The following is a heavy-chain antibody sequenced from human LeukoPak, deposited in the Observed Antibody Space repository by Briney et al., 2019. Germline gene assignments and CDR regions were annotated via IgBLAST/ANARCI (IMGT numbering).Heavy chain of an antibody. CDR3: ARAVDYYGSGSYYKRWFDP. J-gene: IGHJ5*02. V-gene: IGHV4-30-4*08. CDR2: ISYSGST. CDR1: GGSISSGDYY. D-gene: IGHD3-10*01. Sequence: SETLSLTCTVSGGSISSGDYYWSWIRQPPGKGLEWIGYISYSGSTYYTPSLKSRVTISLDTSKNQFSLKLSSVTAADTAVYYCARAVDYYGSGSYYKRWFDPWGQGTLVTVSS.